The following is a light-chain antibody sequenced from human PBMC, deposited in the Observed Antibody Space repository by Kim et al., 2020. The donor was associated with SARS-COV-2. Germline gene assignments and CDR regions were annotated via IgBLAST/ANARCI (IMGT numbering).Light chain of an antibody. CDR1: SLRSYY. J-gene: IGLJ3*02. CDR2: GKN. CDR3: NSRDSSGNHWV. Sequence: SSELTQDPAVSVALGQTVRITCQGDSLRSYYASWYQQKPGQAPVLVIYGKNNRPSGIPDRFSGSNSGNTASLTITGARAEDEADYYCNSRDSSGNHWVFGGGTKLTVL. V-gene: IGLV3-19*01.